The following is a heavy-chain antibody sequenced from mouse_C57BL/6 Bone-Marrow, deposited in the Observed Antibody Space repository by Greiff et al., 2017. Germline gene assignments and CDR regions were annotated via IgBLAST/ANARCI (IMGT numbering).Heavy chain of an antibody. V-gene: IGHV1-62-2*01. CDR1: GFIFTEYT. Sequence: VKLVESGAELVKPGASVKLSCKASGFIFTEYTIHWVKQRSGQGLEWIGWFHPGSGSIKYNERFKDKATLTADKSSNTVYMELSRLTFEDSAVYFCARHERYYDYEGYFDYWGQGTTLTVSS. CDR3: ARHERYYDYEGYFDY. D-gene: IGHD2-4*01. J-gene: IGHJ2*01. CDR2: FHPGSGSI.